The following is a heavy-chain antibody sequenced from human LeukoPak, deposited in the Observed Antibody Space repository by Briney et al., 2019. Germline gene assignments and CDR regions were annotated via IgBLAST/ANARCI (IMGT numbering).Heavy chain of an antibody. CDR3: ASDRFYFGV. Sequence: GGSLRLSCAASGFTFSSYWMHWVSQAPGKWLEWVANIKLDGTEKYYVDSVKGRFTISRDNAKNSLYLQMNSLRAEDTAVYYCASDRFYFGVWGQGTLVTVSS. CDR1: GFTFSSYW. CDR2: IKLDGTEK. D-gene: IGHD3-16*01. J-gene: IGHJ4*02. V-gene: IGHV3-7*05.